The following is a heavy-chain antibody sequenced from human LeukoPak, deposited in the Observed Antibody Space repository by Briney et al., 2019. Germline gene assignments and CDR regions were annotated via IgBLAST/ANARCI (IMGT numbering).Heavy chain of an antibody. D-gene: IGHD3-10*01. CDR2: ISGSGGST. CDR1: GFTFSSYA. Sequence: PGGSLRLSYAASGFTFSSYAMSWVRQAPGKGLEWVSAISGSGGSTYYADSVKGRFTISRDNSKNTLYLQMNSLRAEDTAVYYCAKSGGFGHVGNWFDPWGQGTLVTVSS. V-gene: IGHV3-23*01. J-gene: IGHJ5*02. CDR3: AKSGGFGHVGNWFDP.